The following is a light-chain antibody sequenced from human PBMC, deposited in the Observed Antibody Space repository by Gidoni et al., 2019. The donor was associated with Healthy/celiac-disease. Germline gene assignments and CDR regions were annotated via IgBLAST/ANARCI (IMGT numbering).Light chain of an antibody. CDR2: AAS. Sequence: DIQMTQSPSSLSASVGDRVTITCRASQNIISSYLHWYQQKPGKAPKLLIYAASSLQSGVPSRFSGIGSGTDFTLTISSLQPEDFATYYCQQSYSNPRSFGQGTKLEIK. CDR3: QQSYSNPRS. CDR1: QNIISSY. V-gene: IGKV1-39*01. J-gene: IGKJ2*04.